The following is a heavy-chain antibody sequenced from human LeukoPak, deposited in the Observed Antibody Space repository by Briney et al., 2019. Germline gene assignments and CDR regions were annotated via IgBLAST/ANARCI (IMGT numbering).Heavy chain of an antibody. V-gene: IGHV3-48*03. D-gene: IGHD1-1*01. J-gene: IGHJ6*03. CDR1: GFTFSSYE. CDR2: ISSSGSTI. CDR3: ARDGAWTRLTNYYYYMDV. Sequence: PGGSLRLSCAASGFTFSSYEMNWVRQAPGKGLEGVSYISSSGSTIYYTVYVKGRFTIYRDNAKDSLYLKMNSLGAEDTAVYYCARDGAWTRLTNYYYYMDVWGKGTTVTVSS.